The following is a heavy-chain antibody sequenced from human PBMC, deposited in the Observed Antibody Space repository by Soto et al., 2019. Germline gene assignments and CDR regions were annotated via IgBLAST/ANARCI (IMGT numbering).Heavy chain of an antibody. J-gene: IGHJ4*02. V-gene: IGHV4-30-4*01. D-gene: IGHD3-10*01. CDR3: ALVGYGSGRGIDY. Sequence: QVQLQESGPGLVKPSQTLSLTCTVSGSSISSGDYYWSWIRQPPGKGLEWIGYIYYSRSTYFNPSLKSRVTISVDTSKNQFSLKLSSVTAADSAVYYCALVGYGSGRGIDYWGQGTLVTVSS. CDR1: GSSISSGDYY. CDR2: IYYSRST.